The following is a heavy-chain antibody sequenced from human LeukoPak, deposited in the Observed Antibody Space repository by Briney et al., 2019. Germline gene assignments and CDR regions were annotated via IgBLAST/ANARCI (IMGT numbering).Heavy chain of an antibody. V-gene: IGHV1-18*04. CDR3: ARTSVDFWSGYSDY. D-gene: IGHD3-3*01. J-gene: IGHJ4*02. CDR1: GYTFTSYY. CDR2: ISAYNGNT. Sequence: ASVKVSCKASGYTFTSYYMHWVRQAPGQGLEWMGWISAYNGNTNYAQKLQGRVTMTTDTSTSTAYMELRSLRSDDTAVYYCARTSVDFWSGYSDYWGQGTLVTVSS.